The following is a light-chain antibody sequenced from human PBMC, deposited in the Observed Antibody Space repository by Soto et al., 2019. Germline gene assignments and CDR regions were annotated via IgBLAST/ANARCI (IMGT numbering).Light chain of an antibody. J-gene: IGKJ4*01. CDR1: QGISSD. CDR2: AAF. V-gene: IGKV1-9*01. Sequence: DLLLTQSPSFLSASVGDRVTITCRASQGISSDLAWYQQKPGKVPKLLIYAAFTLQSGVPSRFSGGRSGAEFTLTISSLQPEDFATYYCQQLKSYPLTFGGGTKVEI. CDR3: QQLKSYPLT.